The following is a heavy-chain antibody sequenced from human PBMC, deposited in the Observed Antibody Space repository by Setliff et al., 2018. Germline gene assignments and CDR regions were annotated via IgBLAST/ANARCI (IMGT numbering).Heavy chain of an antibody. J-gene: IGHJ4*02. CDR3: ARDPDTAMESVEDY. V-gene: IGHV3-21*01. Sequence: PGGSLRLSCAASGFTFSSYSMNWVRQAPGKGLEWVSSISSSSSYIYYADSVKGRFTISRDNAKNSLYLQMNSLQAEDTAVYYCARDPDTAMESVEDYWGQGTLVTVSS. CDR2: ISSSSSYI. D-gene: IGHD5-18*01. CDR1: GFTFSSYS.